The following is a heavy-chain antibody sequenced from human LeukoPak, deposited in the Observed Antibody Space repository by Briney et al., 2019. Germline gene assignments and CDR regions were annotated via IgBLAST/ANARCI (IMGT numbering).Heavy chain of an antibody. CDR3: ARVYGSGTYFFDY. CDR2: IYYSGST. J-gene: IGHJ4*02. Sequence: PSETLSLTCTVSGGSISSSIYYSGWIRQPPGNGLEWIGSIYYSGSTYSNPSLKSRVTISVDTSKNQFSLKLSSVTAADTAVYYCARVYGSGTYFFDYWGQGTLVTVSS. V-gene: IGHV4-39*01. CDR1: GGSISSSIYY. D-gene: IGHD3-10*01.